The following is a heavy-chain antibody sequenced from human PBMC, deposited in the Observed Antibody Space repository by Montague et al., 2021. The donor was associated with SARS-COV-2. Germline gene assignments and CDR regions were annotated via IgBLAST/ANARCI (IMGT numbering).Heavy chain of an antibody. D-gene: IGHD4-17*01. CDR1: GGSIRSGSYY. V-gene: IGHV4-61*02. Sequence: SQTLSLTCTVSGGSIRSGSYYWSWIRQPAGKGLEWIGRIYSSGSTNYNPSLKSRVTMSVDTSKNQFPLKVSSVTAADTAVYYCARDYGDYSYYYGLDFWGQGTTVTVSS. CDR2: IYSSGST. J-gene: IGHJ6*02. CDR3: ARDYGDYSYYYGLDF.